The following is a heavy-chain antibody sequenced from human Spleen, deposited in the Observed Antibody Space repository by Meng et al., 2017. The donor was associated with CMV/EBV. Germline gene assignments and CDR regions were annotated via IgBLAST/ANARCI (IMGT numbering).Heavy chain of an antibody. V-gene: IGHV3-30*02. CDR2: IRYDGSDK. J-gene: IGHJ4*02. CDR3: AKDHDSPFDD. Sequence: SCAASGLLFSNHGMHWVRQAPGKGLEWVSFIRYDGSDKYYADSVKGRFTVSRDNSKNVLYLQMKSLRPEDSALYYCAKDHDSPFDDWGQGTLVTVSS. D-gene: IGHD5-18*01. CDR1: GLLFSNHG.